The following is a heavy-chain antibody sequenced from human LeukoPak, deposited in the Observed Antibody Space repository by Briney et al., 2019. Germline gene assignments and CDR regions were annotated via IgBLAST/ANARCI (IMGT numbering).Heavy chain of an antibody. CDR1: GFTFSSFW. J-gene: IGHJ5*02. Sequence: GGSLRLSCAASGFTFSSFWMHWVRQAPGKGLVWVSRINSDGTGTSYADSVKGRLTISRDNAKNTLYLQMSSLRAEDTAVYYCAKGMDYNWFDPWGQGTLVTVSS. CDR2: INSDGTGT. D-gene: IGHD3/OR15-3a*01. V-gene: IGHV3-74*01. CDR3: AKGMDYNWFDP.